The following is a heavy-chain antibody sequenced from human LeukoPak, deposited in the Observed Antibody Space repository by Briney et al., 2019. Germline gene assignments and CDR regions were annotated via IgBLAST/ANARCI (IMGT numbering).Heavy chain of an antibody. V-gene: IGHV3-48*01. CDR3: ARASDFDS. Sequence: PGGSLRLSCAASGFTFSNYGMTWVGQAPGKGLEWVSYISSTGSPIYYADSVKGRFTISRDNAKNSLYLQMNSLRAEDTAFYYCARASDFDSWGQGALVTVSS. CDR2: ISSTGSPI. J-gene: IGHJ4*02. CDR1: GFTFSNYG.